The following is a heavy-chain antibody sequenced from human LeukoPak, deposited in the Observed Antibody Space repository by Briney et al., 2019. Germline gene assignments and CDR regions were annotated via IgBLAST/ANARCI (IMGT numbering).Heavy chain of an antibody. V-gene: IGHV1-8*02. CDR1: GYTFTSYY. Sequence: ASVKVSCKASGYTFTSYYMHWVRQAPGQGLEWMGWMNPNSGNTGYAQKFQGRVTMTRNTSISTAYMELSSLRSEDTAVYYCARDSSSEGMDVWGQGTTVTVSS. D-gene: IGHD6-6*01. J-gene: IGHJ6*02. CDR3: ARDSSSEGMDV. CDR2: MNPNSGNT.